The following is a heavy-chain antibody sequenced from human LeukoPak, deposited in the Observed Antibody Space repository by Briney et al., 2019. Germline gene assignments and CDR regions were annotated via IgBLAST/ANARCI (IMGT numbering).Heavy chain of an antibody. J-gene: IGHJ4*02. Sequence: GGSLRLSCAASGFTFSSWWMHWVRQAPGKGLVWVSRIKGDGSTTSYADSVKGRFTISRDNAKNTLYLQMNSLRAEDTAVYYCAKDGGAYSYGKYHFDYWGQGTLVTVSS. CDR3: AKDGGAYSYGKYHFDY. D-gene: IGHD5-18*01. CDR1: GFTFSSWW. V-gene: IGHV3-74*01. CDR2: IKGDGSTT.